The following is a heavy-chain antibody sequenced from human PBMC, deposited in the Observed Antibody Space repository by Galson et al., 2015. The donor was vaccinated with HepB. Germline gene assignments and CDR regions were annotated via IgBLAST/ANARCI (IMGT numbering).Heavy chain of an antibody. V-gene: IGHV3-15*01. Sequence: SLRLACADSGFTFRNAWMSGVRQAPGKGLEWVGRIKKKSEGGTTDYAAPVKGRFTISRDDSKNTLYLEMNSLKTEDTALYYCTTFLEMTTVQYWGQGTLVTVSS. D-gene: IGHD4-11*01. J-gene: IGHJ4*02. CDR1: GFTFRNAW. CDR2: IKKKSEGGTT. CDR3: TTFLEMTTVQY.